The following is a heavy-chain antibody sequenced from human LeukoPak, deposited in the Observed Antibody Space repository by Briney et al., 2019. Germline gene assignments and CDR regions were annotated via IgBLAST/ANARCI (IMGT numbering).Heavy chain of an antibody. Sequence: ASVKVSCKASGYTFTSYGISWVRQAPGQGLEWMGWVSAYNGNTNYAQKLQGRVTMTTDTSTSTAYMELRSLRSDDTAVYYCARDDIAVAGTGFDYWGQGTLVTVSS. D-gene: IGHD6-19*01. CDR1: GYTFTSYG. J-gene: IGHJ4*02. CDR3: ARDDIAVAGTGFDY. CDR2: VSAYNGNT. V-gene: IGHV1-18*01.